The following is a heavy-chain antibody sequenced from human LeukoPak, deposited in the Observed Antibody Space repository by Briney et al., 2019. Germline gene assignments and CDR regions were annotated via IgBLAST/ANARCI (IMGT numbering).Heavy chain of an antibody. CDR2: IYYSGST. V-gene: IGHV4-39*01. D-gene: IGHD3-10*01. J-gene: IGHJ4*02. Sequence: KPSETLSLTCTVSGGSTSSTNYYWGWIRQPLGKGLEWIGSIYYSGSTYYNPSLKSRVTISVDTSKNQFSLKLSSVTAADMAVYYCARLPTDYYGSGSPDGWGQGTLVTVSS. CDR3: ARLPTDYYGSGSPDG. CDR1: GGSTSSTNYY.